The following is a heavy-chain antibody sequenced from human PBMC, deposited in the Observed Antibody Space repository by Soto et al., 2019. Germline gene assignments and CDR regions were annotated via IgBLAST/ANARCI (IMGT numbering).Heavy chain of an antibody. J-gene: IGHJ4*02. CDR2: INPNGGST. CDR3: ARDYYDSSGGPREERFCYS. V-gene: IGHV1-46*02. D-gene: IGHD3-22*01. CDR1: GYSFNNYF. Sequence: QVQLVQSGAEVKEHGASVKLACKATGYSFNNYFMHWVRQAPGQGLECMGLINPNGGSTSYAQKFQGRVIMTRDTSTRTGYLEMRSLRSDDTAVYYCARDYYDSSGGPREERFCYSWGQGTLVTVSS.